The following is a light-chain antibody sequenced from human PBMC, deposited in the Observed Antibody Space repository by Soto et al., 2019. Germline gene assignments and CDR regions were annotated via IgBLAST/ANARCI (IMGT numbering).Light chain of an antibody. CDR1: QTLNNY. Sequence: DIQMTQSPSSVSASVGDRVTITCRASQTLNNYLTWFQQKPGKAPKVLIYAASTLQSGVPSRFNGSGSGAEFTLTISSLQPEDFATYYCQQSFSPLLTFGGGTKVDIK. V-gene: IGKV1-39*01. CDR2: AAS. CDR3: QQSFSPLLT. J-gene: IGKJ4*01.